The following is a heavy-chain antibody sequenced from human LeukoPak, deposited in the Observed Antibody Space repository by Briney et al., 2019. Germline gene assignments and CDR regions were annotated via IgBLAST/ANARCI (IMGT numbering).Heavy chain of an antibody. V-gene: IGHV4-39*01. Sequence: ASETLSLTCTVSGGSISSSSYYWGWIRQPPGKGLEWIGSICYSGSTYYNPSLKSRVTISVDTSKNQFSLKLSSVTAADTAVYYCARQNYDFWSGPDYWGQGTLVTVSS. CDR3: ARQNYDFWSGPDY. J-gene: IGHJ4*02. D-gene: IGHD3-3*01. CDR2: ICYSGST. CDR1: GGSISSSSYY.